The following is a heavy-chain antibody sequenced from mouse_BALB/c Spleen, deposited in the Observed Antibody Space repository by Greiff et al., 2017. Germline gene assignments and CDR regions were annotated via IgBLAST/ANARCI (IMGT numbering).Heavy chain of an antibody. CDR1: GYTFTSYW. V-gene: IGHV1-7*01. Sequence: QVQLKESGAELAKPGASVKMSCKASGYTFTSYWMHWVKQRPGQGLEWIGYINPSTGYTEYNQKFKDKATLTADKSSSTAYMQLSSLTSEDSAVYYCARPDYRYDGYAMDYWGQGTSVTVSS. CDR3: ARPDYRYDGYAMDY. CDR2: INPSTGYT. D-gene: IGHD2-14*01. J-gene: IGHJ4*01.